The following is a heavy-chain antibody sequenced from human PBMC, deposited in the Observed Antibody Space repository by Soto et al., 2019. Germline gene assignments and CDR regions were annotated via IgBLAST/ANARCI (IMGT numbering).Heavy chain of an antibody. V-gene: IGHV4-59*01. CDR3: ARGGDGYNYGYYFDY. J-gene: IGHJ4*02. CDR2: IYYSGST. D-gene: IGHD5-12*01. CDR1: GGSISSYY. Sequence: PSETLSLTCTVSGGSISSYYWSWIRQPPGKGLEWIGYIYYSGSTNYNPSLKSRVTISVDTSKNQFSLKLSSVTAALTAVYYCARGGDGYNYGYYFDYWGQGTLVTVSS.